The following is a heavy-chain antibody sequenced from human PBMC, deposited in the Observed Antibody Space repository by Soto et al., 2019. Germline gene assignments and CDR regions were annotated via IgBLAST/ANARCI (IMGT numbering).Heavy chain of an antibody. CDR3: AGGQWLRPYYCDY. CDR2: IIPILGIA. J-gene: IGHJ4*02. CDR1: GGTFSSYT. D-gene: IGHD5-12*01. Sequence: QVQLVQSGAEVKKPGSSVKVSCKASGGTFSSYTISWVRQAPGQGLEWMGRIIPILGIANYAQKFQGRVTITADKSTSAAYMELGSLRSEDTGVCYCAGGQWLRPYYCDYWGQGTLGTVSS. V-gene: IGHV1-69*02.